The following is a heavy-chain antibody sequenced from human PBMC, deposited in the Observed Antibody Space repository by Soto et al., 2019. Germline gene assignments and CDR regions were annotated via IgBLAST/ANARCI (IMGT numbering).Heavy chain of an antibody. V-gene: IGHV3-15*01. D-gene: IGHD2-2*01. CDR2: IRSKTDGGTT. CDR1: GFTLNNAW. Sequence: GGSLRLSCAVSGFTLNNAWMIWVRQAPGRGLEWVARIRSKTDGGTTDYAAPVEGRFTISRDDSKNTLYLQMNSLKSEDTAVYFCAALRKYLAGFDPWGQGTLVTVSS. J-gene: IGHJ5*02. CDR3: AALRKYLAGFDP.